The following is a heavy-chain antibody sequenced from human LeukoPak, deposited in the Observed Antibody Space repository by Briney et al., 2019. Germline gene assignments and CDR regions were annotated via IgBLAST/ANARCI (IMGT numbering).Heavy chain of an antibody. D-gene: IGHD3-10*01. CDR3: ARQISDYYYYYIDV. J-gene: IGHJ6*03. CDR1: GGSISSSHYY. CDR2: IYYSGTT. V-gene: IGHV4-39*01. Sequence: SETMSLTWTVSGGSISSSHYYRGWLRQTPRKGLEWIGTIYYSGTTYYTPSLESRATISEDTSKNQFSLTLRSVTAADTAVYYCARQISDYYYYYIDVWGKGTTVTVSS.